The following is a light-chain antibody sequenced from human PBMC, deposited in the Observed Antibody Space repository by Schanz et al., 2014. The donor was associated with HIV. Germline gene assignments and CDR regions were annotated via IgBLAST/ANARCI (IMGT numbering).Light chain of an antibody. CDR3: QSYDSRLSGSV. CDR2: DNT. J-gene: IGLJ1*01. Sequence: QSALTQPPSVSGAPGQRVTISCTGSSSNIGAGYHVHWYQQLPGKAPKLLISDNTNRPSGVPDRLSGSRSGTSASLAITGLQAEDEADYYCQSYDSRLSGSVFGTGTKLTVL. V-gene: IGLV1-40*01. CDR1: SSNIGAGYH.